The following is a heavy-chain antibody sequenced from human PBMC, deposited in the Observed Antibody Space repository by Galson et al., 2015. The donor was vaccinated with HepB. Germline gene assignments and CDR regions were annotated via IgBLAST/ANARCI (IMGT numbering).Heavy chain of an antibody. V-gene: IGHV5-51*01. CDR2: IYPSDYDL. Sequence: QSGAEVKKPGESLKISCKASGYRFSNYWIGWVRQMPGKGLEWIGIIYPSDYDLRYSPSLQGQVTISVDKSVTTTYLQWDSLKASDSATYYCARRSFSYVDYWGQGTLVTVSS. D-gene: IGHD3-16*01. CDR1: GYRFSNYW. J-gene: IGHJ4*02. CDR3: ARRSFSYVDY.